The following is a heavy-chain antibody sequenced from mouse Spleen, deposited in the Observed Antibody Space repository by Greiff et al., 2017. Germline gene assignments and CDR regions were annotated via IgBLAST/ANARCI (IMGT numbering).Heavy chain of an antibody. CDR2: ISSGSSTI. J-gene: IGHJ2*01. CDR1: GFTFSSFG. V-gene: IGHV5-17*02. D-gene: IGHD2-4*01. Sequence: DVKLVESGGGLVQPGGSRKLSCAASGFTFSSFGMHWVRQAPEKGLEWVAYISSGSSTIYYADTVKGRFTISRDNPKNTLFLQMTSLRSEDTAMYYCARSYDYDDGYYFDYWGQGTTLTVSS. CDR3: ARSYDYDDGYYFDY.